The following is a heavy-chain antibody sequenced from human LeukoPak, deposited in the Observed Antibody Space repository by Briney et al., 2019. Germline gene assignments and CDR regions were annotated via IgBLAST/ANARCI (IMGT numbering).Heavy chain of an antibody. CDR2: ISNDGSNK. Sequence: PGGSLRLSCAASGFTFSTYGMHWVRQAPGKGLEWVTGISNDGSNKYYADSVKGRFTISRDNPKNTLYLQMNSLRAEDTAVYYCAKGLDYGDYLPLGHWGQGTLVTVSS. J-gene: IGHJ4*02. D-gene: IGHD4-17*01. CDR3: AKGLDYGDYLPLGH. CDR1: GFTFSTYG. V-gene: IGHV3-30*18.